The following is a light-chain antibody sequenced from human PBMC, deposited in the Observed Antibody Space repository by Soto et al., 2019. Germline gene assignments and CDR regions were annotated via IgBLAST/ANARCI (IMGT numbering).Light chain of an antibody. CDR1: SSNIGTNT. J-gene: IGLJ2*01. CDR2: SDN. V-gene: IGLV1-44*01. CDR3: AAWDVSLVV. Sequence: QSVLTRPPSASGTPGQRVTIFCSGSSSNIGTNTVIWYQQLPGAAPKLLIYSDNQRPSGVPDRFSGSKSGTSASLAISGLQSEDEADYYCAAWDVSLVVFGGGTKLTVL.